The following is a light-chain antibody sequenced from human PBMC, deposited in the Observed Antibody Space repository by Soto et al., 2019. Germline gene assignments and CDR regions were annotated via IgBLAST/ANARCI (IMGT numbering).Light chain of an antibody. CDR3: QQYNTWPPIN. Sequence: EIVLTQSPATLSLSPGERATLSCRASQSVSSYLAWYQQKPGQAPRLLIYGASTRATGIPARFSGSGSRTEFTLTISSLQSEDFAVYYCQQYNTWPPINFGQGTRLEIK. V-gene: IGKV3-15*01. J-gene: IGKJ5*01. CDR1: QSVSSY. CDR2: GAS.